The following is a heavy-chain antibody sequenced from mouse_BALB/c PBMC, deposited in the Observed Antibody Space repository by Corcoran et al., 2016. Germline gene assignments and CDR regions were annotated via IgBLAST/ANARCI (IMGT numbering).Heavy chain of an antibody. J-gene: IGHJ2*01. V-gene: IGHV9-3-1*01. D-gene: IGHD2-4*01. CDR2: INTYTGEP. CDR3: ARNYDYDVDVDY. CDR1: GYTFTNYG. Sequence: QIQLVQSGPELKKPGETVKISCKASGYTFTNYGMNWVKQAPGKGLKWMGWINTYTGEPTYADDFKGRFAFSLETSASTAYLQINNLKNEDTATYFCARNYDYDVDVDYWGQGTTLTFSA.